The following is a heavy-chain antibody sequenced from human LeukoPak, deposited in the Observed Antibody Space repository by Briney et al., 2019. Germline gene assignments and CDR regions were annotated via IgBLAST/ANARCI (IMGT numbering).Heavy chain of an antibody. CDR2: INTNTGNP. D-gene: IGHD6-19*01. J-gene: IGHJ5*02. CDR1: GYTFTGYF. Sequence: ASVKVSCKASGYTFTGYFIHWVRQAPGQGLEWMGWINTNTGNPTYAQGFTGRFVFSLDTSVSTAYLQIGSLKAEDTAVYYCARGSNRGWSWGQGTLVTVSS. CDR3: ARGSNRGWS. V-gene: IGHV7-4-1*01.